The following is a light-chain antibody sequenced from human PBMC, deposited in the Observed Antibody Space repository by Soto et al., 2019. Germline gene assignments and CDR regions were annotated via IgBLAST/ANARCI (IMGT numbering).Light chain of an antibody. V-gene: IGKV3-20*01. Sequence: EIMLTQSPGTLSLSPGERATLSCRASQSVSNNYLAWYQQKPGQAPRLLIYGASNRATGIPDRFSGSASGTDFTLTINRLEPEDFAVYYCQLYGISPHFGQGTRLAIK. J-gene: IGKJ5*01. CDR1: QSVSNNY. CDR2: GAS. CDR3: QLYGISPH.